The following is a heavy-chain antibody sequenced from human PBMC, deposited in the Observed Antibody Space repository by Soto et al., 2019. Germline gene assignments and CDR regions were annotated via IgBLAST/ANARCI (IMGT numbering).Heavy chain of an antibody. J-gene: IGHJ4*02. CDR3: AKDKGITIFGVVLY. CDR1: GFTFSSYA. Sequence: GGSLRLSCAASGFTFSSYAMSWVRQAPGKGLEWVSAISGSGGGGSTYYADSVKGRFTISRDNSKNTLYLQMNSLRAEDTAVYYCAKDKGITIFGVVLYWGQGTLVTVSS. D-gene: IGHD3-3*01. V-gene: IGHV3-23*01. CDR2: ISGSGGGGST.